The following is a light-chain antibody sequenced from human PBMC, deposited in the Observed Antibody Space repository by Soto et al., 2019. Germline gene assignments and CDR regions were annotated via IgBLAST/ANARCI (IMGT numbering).Light chain of an antibody. V-gene: IGLV1-44*01. J-gene: IGLJ2*01. CDR1: SSNIGSNP. CDR3: AAWDDSLNGPV. Sequence: QPVLTQPPSASGTPGQRVTISCSGSSSNIGSNPVNWYQQLPGTAPKLPIYRNTQRPSGVPDRFSGSKSGTSASLAISGLQSEDEADYYCAAWDDSLNGPVFGGGTKLTVL. CDR2: RNT.